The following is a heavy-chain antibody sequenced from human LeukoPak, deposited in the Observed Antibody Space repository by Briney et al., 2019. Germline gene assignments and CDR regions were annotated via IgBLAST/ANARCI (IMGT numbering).Heavy chain of an antibody. Sequence: PGGSLRLSCAASGCTFSSYAMSWVRQTPGKGLERVSAISGSGGSTYYADSVKGRFTISRDNSKNTLFLQMNRLRAEDTAPYYCAKSVAIYFYYGLDVWGQGTTVAVSS. CDR1: GCTFSSYA. D-gene: IGHD3-3*01. CDR3: AKSVAIYFYYGLDV. CDR2: ISGSGGST. J-gene: IGHJ6*02. V-gene: IGHV3-23*01.